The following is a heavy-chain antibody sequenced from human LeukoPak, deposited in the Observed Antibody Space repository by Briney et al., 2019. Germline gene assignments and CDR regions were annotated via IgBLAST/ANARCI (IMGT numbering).Heavy chain of an antibody. CDR1: GYTFTSYY. CDR3: ASRSGSYDY. D-gene: IGHD1-26*01. V-gene: IGHV1-69*13. CDR2: IIPIFGTA. Sequence: ASVKVSCKASGYTFTSYYMHWVRQAPGQGLEWMGGIIPIFGTANYAQKFQGRVTITADESTSTAYMELSSLRSEDTAVYYCASRSGSYDYWGQGTLVTVSS. J-gene: IGHJ4*02.